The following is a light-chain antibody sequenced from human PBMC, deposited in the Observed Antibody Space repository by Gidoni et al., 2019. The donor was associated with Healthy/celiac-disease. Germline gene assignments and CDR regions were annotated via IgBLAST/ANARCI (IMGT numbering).Light chain of an antibody. CDR3: QQRSNWPLT. Sequence: EMVLTQSPATLSLSPGERATLSCRASQSVSSYLAWYQQKPGQAPRLLIYVASNRATGIPARFSGSGSGTDFTLTISSLEPEDFAVYYCQQRSNWPLTFGGGTKVEIK. V-gene: IGKV3-11*01. CDR2: VAS. J-gene: IGKJ4*01. CDR1: QSVSSY.